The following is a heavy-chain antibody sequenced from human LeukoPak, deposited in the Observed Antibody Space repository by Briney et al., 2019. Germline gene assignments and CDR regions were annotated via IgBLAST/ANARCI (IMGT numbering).Heavy chain of an antibody. Sequence: GGSLRLSCVGSGFTFSNYNLNWVRQAPGKGLEWLSYITSSSRTFSADSVKGRFTISRDNSKNTLYLQMNSLRAEDTAVYYCAKDQRGGPRYYFDYWGQGTLVTVSS. D-gene: IGHD6-25*01. CDR1: GFTFSNYN. CDR3: AKDQRGGPRYYFDY. V-gene: IGHV3-48*01. J-gene: IGHJ4*02. CDR2: ITSSSRT.